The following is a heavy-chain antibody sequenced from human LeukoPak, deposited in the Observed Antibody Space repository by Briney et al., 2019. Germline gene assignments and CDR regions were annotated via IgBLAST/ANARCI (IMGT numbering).Heavy chain of an antibody. CDR3: ARQRVVPAAMPNFDY. CDR2: IYYSGST. Sequence: SETLSLTCAVYGGSFSGYYWSWIRQPPGKGLEWIGYIYYSGSTNYNPSLKSRVTISVDTSKNQFSLKLSSVTAADTAVYYCARQRVVPAAMPNFDYWGQGTLVTVSS. J-gene: IGHJ4*02. D-gene: IGHD2-2*01. CDR1: GGSFSGYY. V-gene: IGHV4-59*08.